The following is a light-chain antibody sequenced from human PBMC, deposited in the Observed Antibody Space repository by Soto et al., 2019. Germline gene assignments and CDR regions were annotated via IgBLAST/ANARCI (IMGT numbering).Light chain of an antibody. J-gene: IGLJ1*01. Sequence: QSALTQPASVSGSPGQSITISCTGTSSDVGSYNYVSWYQHHPGKAPRLMIYASSNRPSGVSHRFSGSRSGNTASLTISGLQAEDEADYYCSSYSGGSIRVFGSGTKLTVL. CDR1: SSDVGSYNY. CDR3: SSYSGGSIRV. V-gene: IGLV2-14*01. CDR2: ASS.